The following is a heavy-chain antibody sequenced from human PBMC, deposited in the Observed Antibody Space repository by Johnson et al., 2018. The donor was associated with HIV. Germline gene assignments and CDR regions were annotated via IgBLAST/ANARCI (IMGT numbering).Heavy chain of an antibody. Sequence: QVQLVESGGGLVQPGRSLRLSCAASGFTFSSYAMHWVRQAPGKGLEWVAVISYDGSNKYYADSVKGRFTISRDNSKNTLYLQMNSLRAEDTAVYYCAKDQGITMIVVVAGAFDIWGQGTMVTVSS. CDR1: GFTFSSYA. CDR3: AKDQGITMIVVVAGAFDI. V-gene: IGHV3-30*04. D-gene: IGHD3-22*01. CDR2: ISYDGSNK. J-gene: IGHJ3*02.